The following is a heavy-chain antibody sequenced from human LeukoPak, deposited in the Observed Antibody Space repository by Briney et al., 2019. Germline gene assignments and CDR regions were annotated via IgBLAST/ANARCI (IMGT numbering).Heavy chain of an antibody. D-gene: IGHD2-2*01. V-gene: IGHV1-69*13. Sequence: SVKVSCKASGGTFSSYAIGWVRQAPGQGLEWMGGIIPIFGTANYAQKFQGRVTITADESTSTAYMELSSLRSEDTAVYYCARGVVVVPAAPYYYYGMDVWGQGTTVTVSS. CDR2: IIPIFGTA. CDR1: GGTFSSYA. CDR3: ARGVVVVPAAPYYYYGMDV. J-gene: IGHJ6*02.